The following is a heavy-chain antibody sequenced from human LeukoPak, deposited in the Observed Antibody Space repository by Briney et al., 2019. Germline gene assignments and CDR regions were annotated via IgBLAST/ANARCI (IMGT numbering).Heavy chain of an antibody. CDR1: GFTFSSYA. D-gene: IGHD1-1*01. V-gene: IGHV3-30-3*01. Sequence: GRSLRLSRAAFGFTFSSYAMHWVRQAPGKGLEWVAVTSSDGNIKYYADSVKGRLTISRDNSKNTLYLQMNSLRGEDTGVYYCARDPVPATARHFDYWGQGTLVTVSS. CDR3: ARDPVPATARHFDY. CDR2: TSSDGNIK. J-gene: IGHJ4*02.